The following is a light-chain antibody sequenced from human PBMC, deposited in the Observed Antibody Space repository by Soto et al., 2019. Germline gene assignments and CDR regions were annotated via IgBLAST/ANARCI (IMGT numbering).Light chain of an antibody. CDR2: GVS. Sequence: DVVMTQTPLSLSVTPGQPASISCKSTQSLVHTDGEPYLYWSLQRSGQPPQLLIYGVSNRFSGVSDRFSGSGSGTDFTLHISRVEAGDVGIYDCMHSIELPRTFGQGTKLEIK. V-gene: IGKV2D-29*01. J-gene: IGKJ2*02. CDR1: QSLVHTDGEPY. CDR3: MHSIELPRT.